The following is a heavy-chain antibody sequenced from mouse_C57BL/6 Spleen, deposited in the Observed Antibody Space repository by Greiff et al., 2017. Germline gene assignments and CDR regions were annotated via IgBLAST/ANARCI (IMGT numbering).Heavy chain of an antibody. CDR1: GFTFSSSG. V-gene: IGHV5-6*01. D-gene: IGHD2-1*01. CDR2: ISSGGSYT. J-gene: IGHJ1*03. CDR3: ASFGDYGNPGYFDV. Sequence: EVQLVESGGDLVKPGGSLKLSCAASGFTFSSSGMSWVRQTPDKRLEWVATISSGGSYTYYPDRVKGRFTISRANAKNTLYLQRSSLKSEDTAMYYWASFGDYGNPGYFDVWGTGTTVTVSS.